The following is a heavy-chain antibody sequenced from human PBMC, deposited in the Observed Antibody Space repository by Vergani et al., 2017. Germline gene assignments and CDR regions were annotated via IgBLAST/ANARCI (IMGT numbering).Heavy chain of an antibody. J-gene: IGHJ4*02. V-gene: IGHV3-33*01. CDR2: IWYDGSNK. D-gene: IGHD2-2*01. Sequence: QVQLVESGGGVVQPGRSLRLSCAASGFTFSSYGMHWVRQAPGKGLEWVAVIWYDGSNKYYADSVKGRFTIARDNSKNTLYLQMNSLRAEDTAVYYCAREGHEEXGYCSSASCTQGCYFDYWGQGTLVTVSS. CDR1: GFTFSSYG. CDR3: AREGHEEXGYCSSASCTQGCYFDY.